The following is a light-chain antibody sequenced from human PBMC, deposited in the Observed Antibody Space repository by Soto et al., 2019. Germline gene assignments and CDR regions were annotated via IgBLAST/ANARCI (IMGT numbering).Light chain of an antibody. CDR3: QQYGSSPYT. Sequence: EIVLTQSPGTLSLSPGERATLSCRASQSVSNNYLAWYQQKPGQAPSLLIHGASSRANGVPDRFSGSGSGTDFTLTVNRLEPEDFAVYYCQQYGSSPYTFGQGTKLEIK. V-gene: IGKV3-20*01. CDR1: QSVSNNY. J-gene: IGKJ2*01. CDR2: GAS.